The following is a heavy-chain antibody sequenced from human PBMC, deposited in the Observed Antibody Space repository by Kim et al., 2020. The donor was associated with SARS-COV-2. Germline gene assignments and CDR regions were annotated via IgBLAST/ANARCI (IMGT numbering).Heavy chain of an antibody. CDR1: GFTFSSYA. J-gene: IGHJ3*02. D-gene: IGHD2-2*01. Sequence: GGSLRLSCAASGFTFSSYAMHWVRQAPGKGLEWVAVISYDGSNKYYADSVKGRFTISRDNSKNTLYLQMNRLRAEDTAVYYCASCTSTSCHGVFDAFDIWGQGTMVTVSS. V-gene: IGHV3-30*04. CDR2: ISYDGSNK. CDR3: ASCTSTSCHGVFDAFDI.